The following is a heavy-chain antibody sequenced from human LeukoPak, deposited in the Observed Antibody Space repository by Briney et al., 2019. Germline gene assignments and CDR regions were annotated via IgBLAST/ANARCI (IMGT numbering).Heavy chain of an antibody. CDR2: INHSGST. Sequence: SETLSLTCAVYGGSFSGYYWSWIRQPPGEGLEWIGEINHSGSTNYNPSLKSRVTISVDTSKNQFSLKLSSVTAADTAVYYCARGIVAAYYYYYMDVWGKGPRSPSP. J-gene: IGHJ6*03. CDR1: GGSFSGYY. V-gene: IGHV4-34*01. CDR3: ARGIVAAYYYYYMDV. D-gene: IGHD5-12*01.